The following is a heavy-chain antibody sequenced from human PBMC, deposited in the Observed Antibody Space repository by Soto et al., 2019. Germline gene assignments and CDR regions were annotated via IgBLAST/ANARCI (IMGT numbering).Heavy chain of an antibody. Sequence: PGGSLRLSCAASGFTFDDYAMHWVRQAPGKGLEWVSGISWNSGSIGYADSVKGRFTISRDNAKNSLYLQMNSLRAEDTALYYYAKDELELLAFDIWGQGTMVTVSS. J-gene: IGHJ3*02. D-gene: IGHD1-7*01. CDR2: ISWNSGSI. V-gene: IGHV3-9*01. CDR1: GFTFDDYA. CDR3: AKDELELLAFDI.